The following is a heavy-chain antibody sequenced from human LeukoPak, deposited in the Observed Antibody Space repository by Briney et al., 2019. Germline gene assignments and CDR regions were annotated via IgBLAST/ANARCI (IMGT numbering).Heavy chain of an antibody. CDR3: ARRGERMVQN. CDR2: IFPGDSDT. CDR1: GYRFTSYW. J-gene: IGHJ4*02. D-gene: IGHD3-16*01. V-gene: IGHV5-51*01. Sequence: GESLKISCKGSGYRFTSYWIAWVRQMPGKGLEWMGSIFPGDSDTRNSPSFQGQVTISVDTSIDTAFLQWNSLKASDSAKYFCARRGERMVQNWGQGTLVTVSS.